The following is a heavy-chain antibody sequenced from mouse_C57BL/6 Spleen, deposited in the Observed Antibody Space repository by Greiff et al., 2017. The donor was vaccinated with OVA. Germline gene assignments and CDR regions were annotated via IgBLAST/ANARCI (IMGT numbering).Heavy chain of an antibody. D-gene: IGHD1-1*02. Sequence: QVQLQQPGAELVRPGTSVKLSCKASGYNFTSYWMHWVKQRPGQGLEWIGVIDPSDSYTNYNQKFKGKATLTVDTSSSTAYMQLSSLTSEDSAVYYCARAVLGGIDYWGQGTTLTVSS. V-gene: IGHV1-59*01. J-gene: IGHJ2*01. CDR3: ARAVLGGIDY. CDR1: GYNFTSYW. CDR2: IDPSDSYT.